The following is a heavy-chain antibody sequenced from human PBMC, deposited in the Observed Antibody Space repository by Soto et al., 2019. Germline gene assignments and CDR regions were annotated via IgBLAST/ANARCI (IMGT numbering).Heavy chain of an antibody. D-gene: IGHD1-7*01. J-gene: IGHJ6*03. V-gene: IGHV3-30*18. CDR1: GFTFSSYG. CDR2: ISYDGSNK. Sequence: GGSLRLSCAASGFTFSSYGMHWVRQAPGKGLEWVAVISYDGSNKDYADSVKGRFTISRDNSKNTLYLQMNSLRAEDTAVYYCAKAWETGTTTYDYYMDVWGKGTTVTVSS. CDR3: AKAWETGTTTYDYYMDV.